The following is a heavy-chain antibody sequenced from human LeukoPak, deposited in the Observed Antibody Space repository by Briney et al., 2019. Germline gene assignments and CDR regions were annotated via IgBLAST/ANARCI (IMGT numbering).Heavy chain of an antibody. V-gene: IGHV4-39*01. CDR1: GDSVRSGDSY. J-gene: IGHJ6*02. CDR2: IYYTGSP. Sequence: SETLSLTCSVSGDSVRSGDSYWGWIRQSPWTGLEWIGSIYYTGSPYYSPSLNSRRVTISVDTSKNQFSLKLISVTAADTAVYYCARLPITKRALDVWGQGIPVTVSS. D-gene: IGHD3-3*01. CDR3: ARLPITKRALDV.